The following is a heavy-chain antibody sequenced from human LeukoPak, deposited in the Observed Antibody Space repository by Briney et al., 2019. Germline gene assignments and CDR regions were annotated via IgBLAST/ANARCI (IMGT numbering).Heavy chain of an antibody. CDR2: IYYSGST. Sequence: SETLSLTCTVSGGSISSSSHYWGWIRQPPGKGLDWIGSIYYSGSTYYNPSIKSRVTISVDTSKNQFSLKLSSVTAADTAVYYCARRVIGATGMDVWGQGTTVTVSS. CDR3: ARRVIGATGMDV. D-gene: IGHD3-10*01. J-gene: IGHJ6*02. CDR1: GGSISSSSHY. V-gene: IGHV4-39*01.